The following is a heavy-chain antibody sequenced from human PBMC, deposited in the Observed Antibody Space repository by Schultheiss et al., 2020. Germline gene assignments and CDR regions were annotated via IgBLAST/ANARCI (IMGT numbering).Heavy chain of an antibody. CDR3: TTRLLWFGESPYGMDV. J-gene: IGHJ6*02. V-gene: IGHV4-59*12. CDR2: IYYSGST. Sequence: SETLSLTCAVYGGSFSGYYWSWIRQPPGKGLEWIGYIYYSGSTNYNPSLKSRVTMSVDTSKNQFSLRLTSMTAADTAVYYCTTRLLWFGESPYGMDVWGQGTTVTVSS. D-gene: IGHD3-10*01. CDR1: GGSFSGYY.